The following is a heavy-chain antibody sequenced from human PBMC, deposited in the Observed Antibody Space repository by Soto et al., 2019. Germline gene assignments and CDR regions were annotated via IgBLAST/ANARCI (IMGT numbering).Heavy chain of an antibody. CDR3: AREGSYPNWFDP. CDR2: IWYDGSNK. V-gene: IGHV3-33*01. Sequence: GGALRVSCAASGFTFSSYGGHWVRRAPGNGLEWVAVIWYDGSNKYYADSVKGRFTISRDNSRNTPYLQMNSLRAEDTAVYYCAREGSYPNWFDPWGQGTLVTVSS. J-gene: IGHJ5*02. CDR1: GFTFSSYG.